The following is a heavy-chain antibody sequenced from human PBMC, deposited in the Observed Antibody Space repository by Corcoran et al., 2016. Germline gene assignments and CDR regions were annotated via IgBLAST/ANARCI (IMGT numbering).Heavy chain of an antibody. V-gene: IGHV3-30*03. Sequence: QVQLVESGGGVVQPGKSLRLSCVASGFIFSSYGMHWVRQAPGKGLEWVAVISYDGSDKYYADSVKGRFTISRDNYKNTLYLQMNSLITEDTALYYCATRPCIKTLGLDYWDQGTLVTV. CDR1: GFIFSSYG. CDR3: ATRPCIKTLGLDY. D-gene: IGHD1-20*01. J-gene: IGHJ4*02. CDR2: ISYDGSDK.